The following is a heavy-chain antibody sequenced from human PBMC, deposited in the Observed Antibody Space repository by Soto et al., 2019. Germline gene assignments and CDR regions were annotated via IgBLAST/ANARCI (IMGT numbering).Heavy chain of an antibody. CDR1: GASISSSNW. CDR2: IYHSGTT. Sequence: TSETLSLTCAVSGASISSSNWWTWVRQPPGKGLEWIGEIYHSGTTNCDPSLKSRLTILLDKSKNQFSLKLSSVTAADTAVYYCARDYYGSGHNDYWGQGTLVTVSS. CDR3: ARDYYGSGHNDY. D-gene: IGHD3-10*01. J-gene: IGHJ4*02. V-gene: IGHV4-4*02.